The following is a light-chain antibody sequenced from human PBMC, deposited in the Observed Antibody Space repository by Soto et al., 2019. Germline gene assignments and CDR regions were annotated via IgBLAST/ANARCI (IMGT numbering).Light chain of an antibody. CDR3: SSSTSSDTPYV. CDR2: VVS. CDR1: SSDVGGYNY. V-gene: IGLV2-14*01. J-gene: IGLJ1*01. Sequence: QSALTQPASVSGSPGQSITISCTGTSSDVGGYNYVSWYQQHPDKAPKLMIYVVSNRPSGVSNRFSGSKSGNTASLTISWLQADDEADYYCSSSTSSDTPYVFGTGTKVTVL.